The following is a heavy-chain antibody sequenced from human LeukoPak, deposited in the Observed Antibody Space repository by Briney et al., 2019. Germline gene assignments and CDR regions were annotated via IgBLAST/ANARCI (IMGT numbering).Heavy chain of an antibody. D-gene: IGHD3-22*01. V-gene: IGHV3-11*01. Sequence: KPGGSLRLSCAASGFTFSSYAMSLVRQAPGKGLEWVSYISSSGSTIYYADSVKGRFTISRDNAKNSLYLQMNSLRAEDTAVYYCARRYYDSSGYYSNRVGFDYWGQGTLVTVSS. CDR2: ISSSGSTI. CDR1: GFTFSSYA. CDR3: ARRYYDSSGYYSNRVGFDY. J-gene: IGHJ4*02.